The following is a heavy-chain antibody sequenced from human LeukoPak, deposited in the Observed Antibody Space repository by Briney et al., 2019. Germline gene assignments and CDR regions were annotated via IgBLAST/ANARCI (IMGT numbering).Heavy chain of an antibody. J-gene: IGHJ6*04. CDR1: GFTFSSYA. D-gene: IGHD3-10*02. CDR3: AELGITMIGGV. Sequence: GRSLRLSCAASGFTFSSYAMYWVRQAPGKGLEWVSSISSSSSYIYYADSVKGRFTISRDNAKNSLYLQMNSLRAEDTAVYYCAELGITMIGGVWGKGTTVTISS. CDR2: ISSSSSYI. V-gene: IGHV3-21*01.